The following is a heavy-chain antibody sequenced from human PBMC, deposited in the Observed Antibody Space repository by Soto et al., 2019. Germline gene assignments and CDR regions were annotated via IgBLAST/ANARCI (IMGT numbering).Heavy chain of an antibody. J-gene: IGHJ6*03. D-gene: IGHD2-2*01. CDR3: ARFGREYCSSTSCYPYYYYYMDV. CDR1: GGSFSGYY. CDR2: INHSGST. Sequence: SETLSLTCAVYGGSFSGYYWSWIRQPPGKGLEWIGEINHSGSTNYNPSLKSRVTISVDTFKNQFSLKLSSVTAADTAVYYCARFGREYCSSTSCYPYYYYYMDVWGKGTTVTVSS. V-gene: IGHV4-34*01.